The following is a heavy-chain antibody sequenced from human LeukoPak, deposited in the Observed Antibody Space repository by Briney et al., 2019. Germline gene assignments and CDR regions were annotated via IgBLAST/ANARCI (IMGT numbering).Heavy chain of an antibody. J-gene: IGHJ4*02. CDR2: ISYDGSNK. CDR3: ARKTGDC. D-gene: IGHD1-14*01. V-gene: IGHV3-30-3*01. Sequence: GGSLRLSCAASGFTFSSYAMHWVRQAPGKGLEWVAVISYDGSNKYYADSVKGRFTISRDNSKNTLYLQMNSLRAEDTAVYYCARKTGDCWGQGTLVIVSS. CDR1: GFTFSSYA.